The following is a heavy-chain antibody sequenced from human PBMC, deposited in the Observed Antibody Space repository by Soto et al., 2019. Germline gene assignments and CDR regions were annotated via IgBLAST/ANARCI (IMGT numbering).Heavy chain of an antibody. CDR1: GYTFTSYA. Sequence: ASVKVSCKASGYTFTSYAMHWVRQAPGQRLEWMGWINAGNGNTKYSQKFQGRVTITRDTSASTAYMELSSLRSEDTAVYSCARVSGPVSYYYYGMDVWGQGTTVTVSS. J-gene: IGHJ6*02. CDR3: ARVSGPVSYYYYGMDV. CDR2: INAGNGNT. V-gene: IGHV1-3*01.